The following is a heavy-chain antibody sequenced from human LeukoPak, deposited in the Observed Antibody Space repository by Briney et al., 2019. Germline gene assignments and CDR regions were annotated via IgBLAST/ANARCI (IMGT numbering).Heavy chain of an antibody. D-gene: IGHD3-16*02. CDR2: INHSGST. Sequence: KASETLSLICAVYGGSFSGYYWSWIRQPPGKGLEWIGEINHSGSTNYNPSLKSRVSISVDRSKNQVSLNLSSVTAADTALYYCAKQGRQIPFGGVVAIAPFDIWGQGTMVTVSS. CDR1: GGSFSGYY. V-gene: IGHV4-34*01. J-gene: IGHJ3*02. CDR3: AKQGRQIPFGGVVAIAPFDI.